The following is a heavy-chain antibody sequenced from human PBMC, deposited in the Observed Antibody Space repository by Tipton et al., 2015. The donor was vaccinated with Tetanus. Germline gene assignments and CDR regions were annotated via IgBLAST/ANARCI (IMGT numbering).Heavy chain of an antibody. V-gene: IGHV3-23*01. CDR3: AKGGDWIQVNWYFDL. D-gene: IGHD2-21*02. Sequence: SLRLSCAASGFTFSSYAMSWVRQAPGKGLEWVSGISGSGDKTHYAGSVKGRFTISRDNSENTLDLQMSSLTTDDTAVYFCAKGGDWIQVNWYFDLWGRGTLVKVSS. CDR2: ISGSGDKT. J-gene: IGHJ2*01. CDR1: GFTFSSYA.